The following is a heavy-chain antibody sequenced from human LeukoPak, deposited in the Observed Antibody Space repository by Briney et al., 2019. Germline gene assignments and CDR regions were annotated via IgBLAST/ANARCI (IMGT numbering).Heavy chain of an antibody. CDR2: ISGTGATT. CDR3: ANDQRFGDLDDY. J-gene: IGHJ4*02. V-gene: IGHV3-23*01. Sequence: QPGGSLRLSCAASGFTLNNYAMSWVRQAPGKGLEWVSAISGTGATTYYADSVKGRFAISRDNSKNTLYLQMSSLRAEDTAVYYCANDQRFGDLDDYRGQGTLVTVSS. CDR1: GFTLNNYA. D-gene: IGHD3-10*01.